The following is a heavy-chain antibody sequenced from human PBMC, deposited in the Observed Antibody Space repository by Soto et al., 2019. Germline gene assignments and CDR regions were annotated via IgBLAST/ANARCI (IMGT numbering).Heavy chain of an antibody. CDR3: AREARATTSGWFDP. CDR1: QFTLSTSA. V-gene: IGHV3-30-3*01. Sequence: QPGGSLRLSCTAPQFTLSTSAMHWVRQAPGKGLEWVSVISYDGSNKNYADSVKGRFSISRDNSKNTLYLQMSSLRPEDTAVYYCAREARATTSGWFDPWGQGSLVTGS. CDR2: ISYDGSNK. D-gene: IGHD1-26*01. J-gene: IGHJ5*02.